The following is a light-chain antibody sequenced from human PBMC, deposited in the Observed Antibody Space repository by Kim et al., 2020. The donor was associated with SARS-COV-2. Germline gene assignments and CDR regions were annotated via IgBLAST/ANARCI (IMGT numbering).Light chain of an antibody. V-gene: IGKV3-20*01. CDR3: HQYGSTPRT. J-gene: IGKJ1*01. Sequence: PGERATLSCRASQSVSSSSLAWSQQKPGQGPRLLIYGGSNRATGIPDRFSGSASGTDFTLTISRLEPEDFAVYYCHQYGSTPRTFGQGTKVDIK. CDR1: QSVSSSS. CDR2: GGS.